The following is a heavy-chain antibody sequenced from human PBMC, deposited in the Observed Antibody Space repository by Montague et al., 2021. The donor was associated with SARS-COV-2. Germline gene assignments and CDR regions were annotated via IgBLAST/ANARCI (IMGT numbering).Heavy chain of an antibody. CDR3: ARDSVVVAAMYYYYGMDV. J-gene: IGHJ6*02. CDR1: GFTFSSYW. V-gene: IGHV3-7*01. CDR2: IKQDGSEK. Sequence: SLRLSCAASGFTFSSYWMSWVRQAPGKGLEWVANIKQDGSEKYYVDSVKGRFTISRDNAKKSLYLQMNSLRAEDTAVYYCARDSVVVAAMYYYYGMDVWGQGTTVTVSS. D-gene: IGHD2-15*01.